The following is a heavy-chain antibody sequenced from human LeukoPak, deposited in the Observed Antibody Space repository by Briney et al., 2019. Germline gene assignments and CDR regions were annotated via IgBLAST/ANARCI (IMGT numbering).Heavy chain of an antibody. CDR1: GLTFDEYA. V-gene: IGHV3-43*02. D-gene: IGHD2-8*01. CDR2: ISGDGGKT. Sequence: GGSLRLSCAASGLTFDEYAMHWVRQAPGKGLEWVSLISGDGGKTYYADSVKGRFTISRDNSKNSLYLQMNSLRTEDTAFYYCTKDRYCTTPNCPLDYWGQGTLVTVSS. CDR3: TKDRYCTTPNCPLDY. J-gene: IGHJ4*02.